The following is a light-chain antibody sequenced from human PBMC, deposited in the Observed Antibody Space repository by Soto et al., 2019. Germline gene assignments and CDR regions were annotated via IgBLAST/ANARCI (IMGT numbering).Light chain of an antibody. Sequence: IVWTQAPVTLSLSPGERATLSCRASQTISNFLSWYQQKPGQAPRLLIYDTSNRASGIPARFSGSGSGTDFTLTISSVEHEDFAIYYCHQRSDWSLTFGGGTEVEI. CDR2: DTS. CDR3: HQRSDWSLT. CDR1: QTISNF. J-gene: IGKJ4*02. V-gene: IGKV3-11*01.